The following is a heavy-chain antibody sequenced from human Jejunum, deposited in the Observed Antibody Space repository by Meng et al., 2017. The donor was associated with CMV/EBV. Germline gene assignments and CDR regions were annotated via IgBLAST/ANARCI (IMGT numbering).Heavy chain of an antibody. D-gene: IGHD1-1*01. CDR2: VYYSGTT. CDR1: GVSLSSYY. J-gene: IGHJ4*02. V-gene: IGHV4-59*01. CDR3: ARDLGTGLVDY. Sequence: CHASGVSLSSYYWSWLRQSPGKGLEYIGYVYYSGTTKYNPSLNSRLTISIDTSKNHFSLRLTSVTAADTAIYYCARDLGTGLVDYWGQGTLVTVSS.